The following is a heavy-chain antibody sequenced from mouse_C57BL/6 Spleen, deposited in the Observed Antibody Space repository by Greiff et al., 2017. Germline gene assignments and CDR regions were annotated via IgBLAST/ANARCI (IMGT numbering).Heavy chain of an antibody. CDR3: TRRDYDDDFWAMDD. CDR2: FDPDTGGT. D-gene: IGHD2-4*01. Sequence: QVQLQQSGAELVRPGASVTLSCKASGYTFTAYEMHWVKQTPVQGLEWIGAFDPDTGGTAYNEKFKGKAILTEEKSSSTVYMELRRLTSDDSAVYYCTRRDYDDDFWAMDDWGQGTSVTVSS. CDR1: GYTFTAYE. V-gene: IGHV1-15*01. J-gene: IGHJ4*01.